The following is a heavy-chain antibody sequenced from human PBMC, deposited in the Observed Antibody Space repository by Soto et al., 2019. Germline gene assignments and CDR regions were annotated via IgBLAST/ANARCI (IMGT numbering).Heavy chain of an antibody. V-gene: IGHV1-18*01. D-gene: IGHD3-3*01. CDR3: ARGLGTIFGVVITEWWFDP. CDR2: ISAYNGNT. J-gene: IGHJ5*02. CDR1: GYTFTSYG. Sequence: ASVKVSCKASGYTFTSYGISWVRQAPGQGLEWMGWISAYNGNTNYAQKPQGRVTMTTDTSTSTAYMELRSLRSDDTAVYYCARGLGTIFGVVITEWWFDPWGQGTPVTVSS.